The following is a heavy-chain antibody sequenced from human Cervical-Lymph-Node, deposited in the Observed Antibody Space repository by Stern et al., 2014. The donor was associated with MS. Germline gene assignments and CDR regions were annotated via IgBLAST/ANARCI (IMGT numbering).Heavy chain of an antibody. CDR2: IYYSGST. Sequence: QLQLQESGPGLVKPSETLSLTCTVSGGSISSSSYYWGWIRQPPGKGLEWIGSIYYSGSTYYNPSLKSRVTISVDTSQDQVSLKLSSVTAADTAVYYCARHSSVGGSGSYYFDYWGQGTLVTVSS. D-gene: IGHD3-10*01. CDR3: ARHSSVGGSGSYYFDY. CDR1: GGSISSSSYY. V-gene: IGHV4-39*01. J-gene: IGHJ4*02.